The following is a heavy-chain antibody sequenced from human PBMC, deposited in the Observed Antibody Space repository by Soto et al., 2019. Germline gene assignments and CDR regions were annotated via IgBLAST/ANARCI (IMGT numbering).Heavy chain of an antibody. CDR3: AKYYYDSSGYPYFFDY. J-gene: IGHJ4*02. V-gene: IGHV3-23*01. D-gene: IGHD3-22*01. CDR2: ISGSGGST. CDR1: GFTFSSYA. Sequence: GGSLRLSCAASGFTFSSYAMSWVRQAPGKGLEWVSAISGSGGSTYYADSVKGRFTISRDNYKNTLYLQMNSLRAEDTAVYYCAKYYYDSSGYPYFFDYWGQGTLVTVSS.